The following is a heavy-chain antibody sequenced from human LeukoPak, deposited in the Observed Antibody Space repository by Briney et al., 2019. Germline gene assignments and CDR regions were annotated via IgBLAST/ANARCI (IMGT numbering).Heavy chain of an antibody. V-gene: IGHV4-34*01. D-gene: IGHD2-15*01. Sequence: PSETLSLTCAVYGGSFSGYYWSWIRQPPGKGLEWIGEINHSGSTNYNPSLKSRVTISVYTSKNQFSLKLSSVTAADTAVYYCARGPCSGGSCLWYFDYWGKGTLVTVSS. CDR1: GGSFSGYY. J-gene: IGHJ4*02. CDR2: INHSGST. CDR3: ARGPCSGGSCLWYFDY.